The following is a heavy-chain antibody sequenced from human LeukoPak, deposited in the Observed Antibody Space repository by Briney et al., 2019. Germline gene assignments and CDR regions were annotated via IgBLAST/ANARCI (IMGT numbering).Heavy chain of an antibody. J-gene: IGHJ4*02. Sequence: ASETLSLTCTVSGGSISSSTYYWGWIRQPPGKGLEWIASIYYSGSTYYNPSLKSRVTVSVDTSRNEFSLKLSSVTAADTAVYYCARQDRATDPLDYWGQGTLVTVSS. CDR3: ARQDRATDPLDY. CDR1: GGSISSSTYY. CDR2: IYYSGST. V-gene: IGHV4-39*01. D-gene: IGHD2-21*02.